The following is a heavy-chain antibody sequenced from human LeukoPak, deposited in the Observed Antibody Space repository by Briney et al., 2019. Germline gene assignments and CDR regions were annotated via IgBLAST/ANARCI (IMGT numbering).Heavy chain of an antibody. D-gene: IGHD3-22*01. CDR2: ISKSGGST. J-gene: IGHJ4*02. V-gene: IGHV3-23*01. CDR3: AKSSYYDSSGFYREYYFDY. CDR1: GFTFSNYA. Sequence: PGGSLRLSCAASGFTFSNYAMSWVRQASGKGLEWVSAISKSGGSTNYADSVKGRFTISRDNSKNTLYLQMNSLRAEDTAVYYCAKSSYYDSSGFYREYYFDYWGQGTLVTVSS.